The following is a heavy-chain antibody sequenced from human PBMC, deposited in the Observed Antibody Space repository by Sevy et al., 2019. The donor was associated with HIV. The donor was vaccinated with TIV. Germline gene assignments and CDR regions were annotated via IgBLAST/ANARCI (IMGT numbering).Heavy chain of an antibody. CDR1: GFTFSSYG. V-gene: IGHV3-30*18. Sequence: GGSLRLSCAASGFTFSSYGTHWVRQAPGKGLEWVAVISYDGSNKYYADSVKGRFTISRDNSKNTLYLQMNSLRAEDTAVYYCAKDRTTGIAAAGTPFDYWGQGTLVTVSS. D-gene: IGHD6-13*01. CDR3: AKDRTTGIAAAGTPFDY. CDR2: ISYDGSNK. J-gene: IGHJ4*02.